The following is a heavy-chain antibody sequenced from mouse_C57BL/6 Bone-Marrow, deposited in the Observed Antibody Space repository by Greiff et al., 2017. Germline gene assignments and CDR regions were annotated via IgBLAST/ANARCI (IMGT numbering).Heavy chain of an antibody. CDR1: GFNIKNTY. CDR3: ASVVGLRLWFAY. CDR2: IDPANGNT. Sequence: EVQGVESVAELVRPGASVKLSCTASGFNIKNTYMHWVKQRPEQGLEWIGRIDPANGNTKYAPKFQGKATITADTSSNTAYLQLSSLTSEDTAIYYCASVVGLRLWFAYWGQGTLVTVSA. D-gene: IGHD3-2*02. J-gene: IGHJ3*01. V-gene: IGHV14-3*01.